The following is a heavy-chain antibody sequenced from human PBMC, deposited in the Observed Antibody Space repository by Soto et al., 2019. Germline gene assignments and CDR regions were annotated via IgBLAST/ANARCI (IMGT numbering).Heavy chain of an antibody. V-gene: IGHV3-30*18. D-gene: IGHD1-1*01. CDR3: AKDGQRWLQLVSWYFDL. J-gene: IGHJ2*01. CDR2: ISYDGSNK. Sequence: QVQLVESGGGVVQPGRSLRLSCAASGFTFSSYGMHWVRQAPGKGLEWVAVISYDGSNKYYADSVKGRFTISRDNSKNTLYLQMNSLRAEDTAVYYCAKDGQRWLQLVSWYFDLWGRGTLVTVSS. CDR1: GFTFSSYG.